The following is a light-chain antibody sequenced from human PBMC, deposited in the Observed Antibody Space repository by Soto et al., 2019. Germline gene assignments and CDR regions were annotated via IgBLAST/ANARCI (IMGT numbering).Light chain of an antibody. Sequence: DIQMTQSPSTLSASVGDRVTITCRASQSISNWLAWYQQKPGKAPKLLIYDASTLESGVPSRFSGSGSGTGFTLTISSLQPDDFATYYCQLYNSYSFTFGQGTKLEIK. J-gene: IGKJ2*01. CDR2: DAS. CDR3: QLYNSYSFT. CDR1: QSISNW. V-gene: IGKV1-5*01.